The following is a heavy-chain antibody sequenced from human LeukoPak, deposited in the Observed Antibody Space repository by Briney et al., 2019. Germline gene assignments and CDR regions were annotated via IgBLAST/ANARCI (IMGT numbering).Heavy chain of an antibody. CDR1: GFTVSSYG. D-gene: IGHD5-12*01. CDR2: ISYDGSNK. J-gene: IGHJ4*02. CDR3: AKLEGVATRYSEPVFDY. Sequence: GGSLRLSCAASGFTVSSYGMHWVRQAPGKGLEWVAVISYDGSNKYYADSVKGRFTISRDNSKNTLYLQMNSLRAEDTAVYYCAKLEGVATRYSEPVFDYWVQGTLVTVSS. V-gene: IGHV3-30*18.